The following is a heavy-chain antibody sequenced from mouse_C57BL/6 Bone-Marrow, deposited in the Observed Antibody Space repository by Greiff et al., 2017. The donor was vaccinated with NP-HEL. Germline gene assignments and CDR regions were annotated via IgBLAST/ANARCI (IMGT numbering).Heavy chain of an antibody. V-gene: IGHV14-1*01. CDR3: TTNYSNYVFAY. Sequence: EVQLQQSGAELVRPGASVKLSCTASGFNIKDYYMHWVKQRPEQGLEWIGRIDPEDGDTEYAPKFQGKATMTADTSSNTAYLQLSSLTSEDTAVYYCTTNYSNYVFAYWGQGTLVTVSA. CDR1: GFNIKDYY. D-gene: IGHD2-5*01. J-gene: IGHJ3*01. CDR2: IDPEDGDT.